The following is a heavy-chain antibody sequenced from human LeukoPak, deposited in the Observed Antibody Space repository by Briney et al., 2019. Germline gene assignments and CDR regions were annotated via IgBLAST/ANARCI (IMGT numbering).Heavy chain of an antibody. J-gene: IGHJ4*02. CDR2: ITTSGAT. Sequence: GGSLRLSCAASGLTFSSHGMSWVRQAPGKGLEWISYITTSGATYHADSVKGRFTISRDNAKSSLYLVMNSLRAEDTAVYYCTRRRGTLQSLDYWGQGTLVTVSS. CDR3: TRRRGTLQSLDY. D-gene: IGHD3-16*01. CDR1: GLTFSSHG. V-gene: IGHV3-48*01.